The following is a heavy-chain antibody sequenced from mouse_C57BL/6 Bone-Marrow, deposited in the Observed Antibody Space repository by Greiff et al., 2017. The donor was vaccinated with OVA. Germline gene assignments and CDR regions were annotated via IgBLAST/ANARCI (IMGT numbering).Heavy chain of an antibody. CDR1: GFTFSSYT. V-gene: IGHV5-9*01. CDR3: ARRSAQALYYAMDY. Sequence: EVKLQESGGGLVKPGGSLKLSCAASGFTFSSYTMSWVRQTPEKRLEWVATISGGGGNTYYPDSVKGRFTISRDNAKNTLYLQMSSLRSEDTALYYGARRSAQALYYAMDYWGQGTSVTVSS. J-gene: IGHJ4*01. D-gene: IGHD3-2*02. CDR2: ISGGGGNT.